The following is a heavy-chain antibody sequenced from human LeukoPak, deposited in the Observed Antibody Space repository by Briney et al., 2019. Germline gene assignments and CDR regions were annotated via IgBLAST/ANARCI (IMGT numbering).Heavy chain of an antibody. D-gene: IGHD3-10*01. CDR3: ARHKCAEFGLGIDS. J-gene: IGHJ4*02. Sequence: SETLSLTCTVSGGSISSYYWSWIRQPPGKGLEWIGCVSYSGSTDYNPSLKSRVTISLDTSKSQLSLILRSVTAADTAVYYCARHKCAEFGLGIDSWGQGTLVSVSS. CDR1: GGSISSYY. CDR2: VSYSGST. V-gene: IGHV4-59*08.